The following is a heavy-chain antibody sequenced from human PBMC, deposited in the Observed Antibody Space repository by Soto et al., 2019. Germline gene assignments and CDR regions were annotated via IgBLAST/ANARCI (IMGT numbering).Heavy chain of an antibody. CDR2: ISYDGSNK. Sequence: PGGSLRLSCAASGFTFSSYGMHWVRQAPGKGLEWVAVISYDGSNKYYADSVKGRFTISRDNSKNTLYLQMNSLRAEDTAVYYCASPYSGSYHPYYFDYWGQGTLVTVS. CDR1: GFTFSSYG. V-gene: IGHV3-30*03. J-gene: IGHJ4*02. D-gene: IGHD1-26*01. CDR3: ASPYSGSYHPYYFDY.